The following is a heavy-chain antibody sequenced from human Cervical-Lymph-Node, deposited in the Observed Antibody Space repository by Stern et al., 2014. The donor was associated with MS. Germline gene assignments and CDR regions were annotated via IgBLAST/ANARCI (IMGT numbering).Heavy chain of an antibody. V-gene: IGHV3-23*04. D-gene: IGHD3-22*01. CDR2: ITGRGCST. CDR3: AKGTRGITMIVVVPITLHAFDI. J-gene: IGHJ3*02. Sequence: EVQLVESGGGLVQPGGSLRLSCAASGFTFRSYAMSWVRQAPGKGLEWGSAITGRGCSTYYADSVKGRFSISRDNSKNTLYLQMNSLRAEDTAVYYGAKGTRGITMIVVVPITLHAFDIWGQGTMVTVSS. CDR1: GFTFRSYA.